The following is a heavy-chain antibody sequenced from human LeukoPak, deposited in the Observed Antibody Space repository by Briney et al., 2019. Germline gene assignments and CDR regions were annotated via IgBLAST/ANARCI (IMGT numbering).Heavy chain of an antibody. D-gene: IGHD2-2*01. CDR1: GFTFSSYA. J-gene: IGHJ4*02. Sequence: GGSLRLSCAASGFTFSSYAMSWVRQAPGKGLEWVSAISGSGASTYYADSVKCRFTISRDNSKITLYLQMNSVSAEDTAVYYCAKEGSTSSRHFDYWGQGTLVTVSS. CDR3: AKEGSTSSRHFDY. CDR2: ISGSGAST. V-gene: IGHV3-23*01.